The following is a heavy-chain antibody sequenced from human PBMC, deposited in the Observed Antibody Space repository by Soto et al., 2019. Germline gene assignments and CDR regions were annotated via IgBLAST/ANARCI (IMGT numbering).Heavy chain of an antibody. CDR1: GFTFDDYA. Sequence: EVQLVASGGGLVQPGRSLRLSCAASGFTFDDYAMHWVRQAPGKGLEWVSGISWNSGSIGYADSVKGRFTISRDNAKNSLYLQMNSLRPEDTALYYCEKDPRGYRSSWLAFFDYWGQGTLVTVSP. CDR2: ISWNSGSI. CDR3: EKDPRGYRSSWLAFFDY. J-gene: IGHJ4*02. D-gene: IGHD6-13*01. V-gene: IGHV3-9*01.